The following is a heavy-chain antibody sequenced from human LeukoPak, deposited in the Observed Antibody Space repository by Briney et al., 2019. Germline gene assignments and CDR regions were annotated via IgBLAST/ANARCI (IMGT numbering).Heavy chain of an antibody. Sequence: SETLSLTCTVSGDSVSSGSYYWSWIRQPPGKRLEWIGYIYYDGSTNNNASLKSRVTISVDTSKNQFSLKVTSVTAADTAVYYCARVPLSGYNPGFNAFDIWGQGAMVSVSS. CDR1: GDSVSSGSYY. V-gene: IGHV4-61*01. D-gene: IGHD5-18*01. CDR2: IYYDGST. CDR3: ARVPLSGYNPGFNAFDI. J-gene: IGHJ3*02.